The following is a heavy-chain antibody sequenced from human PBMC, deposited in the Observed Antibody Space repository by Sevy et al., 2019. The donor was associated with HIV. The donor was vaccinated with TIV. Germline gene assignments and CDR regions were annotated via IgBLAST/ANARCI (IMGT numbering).Heavy chain of an antibody. V-gene: IGHV3-49*04. CDR1: GFTFGDYA. D-gene: IGHD3-16*02. CDR3: TRDYDYVWGSYRPFDY. CDR2: IRSKAYGGTT. J-gene: IGHJ4*02. Sequence: GRSLRLSCTASGFTFGDYAMSWVRQAPGKGLEWVGFIRSKAYGGTTEYAASVKGRFTISRDDSKSIAYLQMNSLKTEDTAVYYCTRDYDYVWGSYRPFDYWGQGTLVTVSS.